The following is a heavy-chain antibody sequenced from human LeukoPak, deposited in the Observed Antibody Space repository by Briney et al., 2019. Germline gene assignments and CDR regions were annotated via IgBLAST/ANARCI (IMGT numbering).Heavy chain of an antibody. V-gene: IGHV3-9*01. CDR2: ISWNSGSI. CDR3: ARVAFGGVTLTYYFDY. Sequence: GGSLRLSCAASGFTFDDYAMHWVRQAPGKGLEWVSGISWNSGSIGYADSVKGRFTISRDNAKNSLYLQMNSLRAEDTALYYCARVAFGGVTLTYYFDYWGQGTLVTVSS. CDR1: GFTFDDYA. D-gene: IGHD3-16*01. J-gene: IGHJ4*02.